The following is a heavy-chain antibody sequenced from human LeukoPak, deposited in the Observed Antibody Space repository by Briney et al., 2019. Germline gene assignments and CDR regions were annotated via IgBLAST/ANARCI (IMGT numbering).Heavy chain of an antibody. Sequence: GGSLRLSCAASRFTFSSYSMSWVRQAPGKGLEWVSSISGGSGYIYYADSVKGRFTISRDNAKNSLYLQMNSLRAEDTAVYYCARDYQLGRAWFDPWGQGTLVTVSS. CDR3: ARDYQLGRAWFDP. D-gene: IGHD5-24*01. J-gene: IGHJ5*02. CDR1: RFTFSSYS. CDR2: ISGGSGYI. V-gene: IGHV3-21*01.